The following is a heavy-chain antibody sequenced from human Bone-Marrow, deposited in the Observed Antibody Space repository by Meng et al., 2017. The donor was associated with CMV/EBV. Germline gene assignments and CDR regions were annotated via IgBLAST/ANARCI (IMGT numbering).Heavy chain of an antibody. CDR2: INHSGST. D-gene: IGHD2-2*02. J-gene: IGHJ1*01. V-gene: IGHV4-34*01. Sequence: SETLSLTCAVYGGSFSGYYWSRIRQPPGKGLEWIGEINHSGSTNYNPSLKSRVTISVDTSKNQFSLKLSSVTAADTAVYYCARTYCSSTSCYRGYFQHWGQGTLVTVSS. CDR3: ARTYCSSTSCYRGYFQH. CDR1: GGSFSGYY.